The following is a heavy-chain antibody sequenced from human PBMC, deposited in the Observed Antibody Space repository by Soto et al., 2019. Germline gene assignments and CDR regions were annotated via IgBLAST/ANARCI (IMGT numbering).Heavy chain of an antibody. CDR2: IYYSGST. CDR1: GGSISSSSYY. V-gene: IGHV4-39*01. J-gene: IGHJ6*02. CDR3: ARQETDCDFWSGYSHPYYGMDV. Sequence: QLQLQESGPGLVKPSETLSLTCTVSGGSISSSSYYWGWIRQPPGKGLEWIGSIYYSGSTYYNPSLKSRVTISVDTSKNQFSLKLSSVTAADTAVYYCARQETDCDFWSGYSHPYYGMDVWGQGTTVTVSS. D-gene: IGHD3-3*01.